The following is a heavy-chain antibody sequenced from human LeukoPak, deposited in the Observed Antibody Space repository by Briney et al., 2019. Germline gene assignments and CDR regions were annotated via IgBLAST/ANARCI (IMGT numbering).Heavy chain of an antibody. Sequence: GGSLRLSCATSRFSFTDYPMNWVRQAPGKGLEWISNIRTTAEGAKYAYYADSVKGRVTISRDDGKNTLYLRMNSLRDDDTAVYYCATDQRYAFDYWGQGILVTVSS. J-gene: IGHJ4*02. CDR1: RFSFTDYP. V-gene: IGHV3-48*02. CDR3: ATDQRYAFDY. D-gene: IGHD3-9*01. CDR2: IRTTAEGAKYA.